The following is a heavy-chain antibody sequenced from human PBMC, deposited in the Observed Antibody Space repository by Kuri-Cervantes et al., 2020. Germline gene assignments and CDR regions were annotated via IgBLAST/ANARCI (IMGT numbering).Heavy chain of an antibody. CDR3: ARASDYYDSSGYSYYYYYMDV. D-gene: IGHD3-22*01. CDR1: GGSFSDYY. V-gene: IGHV4-34*01. CDR2: INHSGST. Sequence: GSLRLSCAVYGGSFSDYYWSWIRQPSGKGLEWIGEINHSGSTNYNPSLKSRVTISVDTSKNQFSLKLTSVTAADTALYYCARASDYYDSSGYSYYYYYMDVWGKGTTVTVSS. J-gene: IGHJ6*03.